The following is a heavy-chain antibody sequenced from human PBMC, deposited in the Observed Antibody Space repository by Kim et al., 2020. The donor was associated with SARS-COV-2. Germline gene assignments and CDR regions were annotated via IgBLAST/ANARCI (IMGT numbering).Heavy chain of an antibody. J-gene: IGHJ4*02. CDR2: IYHSGST. CDR3: ARDLGIQLWLDY. V-gene: IGHV4-38-2*02. CDR1: GYSISSGYY. D-gene: IGHD5-18*01. Sequence: SETLSLTCTVSGYSISSGYYWGWIRQPPGKGLEWIGSIYHSGSTYYNPSLKSRVTISVDTSKNQFSLKLSSVTAADTAGYYCARDLGIQLWLDYGGQGTL.